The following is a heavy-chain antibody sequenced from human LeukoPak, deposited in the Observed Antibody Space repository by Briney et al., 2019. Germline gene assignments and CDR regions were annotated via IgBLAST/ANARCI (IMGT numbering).Heavy chain of an antibody. J-gene: IGHJ4*02. CDR2: ISDDGVKK. Sequence: PGRSLRLSCAASRFTFSSYYMYWVRQAPGKGLEWVAFISDDGVKKYYADSVKGRFSISRDNYKKTLYLQMDSLRTEDTAVYYCAGVWETQYYFDHWGQGTLVTVSS. CDR3: AGVWETQYYFDH. CDR1: RFTFSSYY. D-gene: IGHD1-26*01. V-gene: IGHV3-30-3*01.